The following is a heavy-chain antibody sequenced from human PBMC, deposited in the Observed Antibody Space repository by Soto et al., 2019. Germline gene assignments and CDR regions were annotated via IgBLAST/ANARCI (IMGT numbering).Heavy chain of an antibody. D-gene: IGHD3-16*01. Sequence: EVQLVESGGGLVQPGGSLRLSCAASGFTFSNYAMHWVRQPTGKGLEWVSGIGAAGDTYYPGSVKGRFTISRENAKNSLYLKMNSLRAGDTAVYYCAAGGVTSVAQFDYWGQGTLVTVSS. CDR2: IGAAGDT. CDR3: AAGGVTSVAQFDY. CDR1: GFTFSNYA. J-gene: IGHJ4*02. V-gene: IGHV3-13*01.